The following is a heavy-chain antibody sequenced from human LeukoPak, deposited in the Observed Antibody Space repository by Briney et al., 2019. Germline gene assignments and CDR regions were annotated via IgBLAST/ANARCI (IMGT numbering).Heavy chain of an antibody. V-gene: IGHV4-59*01. D-gene: IGHD6-13*01. CDR1: GGSISSYY. J-gene: IGHJ5*02. CDR3: ARGIAAAGRGGWFDP. CDR2: IYYSGST. Sequence: SETLSLTCTVSGGSISSYYWSWIRQPPGKGLEWIGYIYYSGSTNYNPSLKSRVTISVDTSKNQFSLELSSVTAADTAVYYCARGIAAAGRGGWFDPWGQGTLVTVSS.